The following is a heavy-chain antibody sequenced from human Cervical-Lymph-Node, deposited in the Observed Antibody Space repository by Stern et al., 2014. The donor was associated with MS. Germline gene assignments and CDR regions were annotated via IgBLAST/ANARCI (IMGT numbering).Heavy chain of an antibody. D-gene: IGHD1-26*01. J-gene: IGHJ6*02. Sequence: VQLVQSGAEVKKPGESLKISCKGSGYNFLSYWIAWVRQMPGKGLEWMGIIYPDDSHTIYSPSFQGQVTISVDKSISTAYRQWSSLKASDTAIYYCARREYISGPSRGMDVWGQGTTVTVFS. CDR1: GYNFLSYW. V-gene: IGHV5-51*01. CDR3: ARREYISGPSRGMDV. CDR2: IYPDDSHT.